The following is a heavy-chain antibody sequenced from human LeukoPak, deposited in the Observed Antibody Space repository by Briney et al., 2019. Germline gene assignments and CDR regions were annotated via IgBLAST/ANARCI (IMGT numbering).Heavy chain of an antibody. J-gene: IGHJ2*01. Sequence: ASVKVSCKASGYTFTSYAMNWVRQAPGQGLEYMGWVNANTGNPTYAQGFTGRFVFSLDTSVSTAYLQISSLKAEDTAVYYCARDFPARDWFFDLWGRGTLVTVSS. CDR3: ARDFPARDWFFDL. V-gene: IGHV7-4-1*02. CDR1: GYTFTSYA. CDR2: VNANTGNP.